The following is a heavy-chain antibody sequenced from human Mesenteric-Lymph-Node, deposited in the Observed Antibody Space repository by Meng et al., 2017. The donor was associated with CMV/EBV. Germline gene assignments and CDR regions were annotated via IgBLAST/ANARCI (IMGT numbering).Heavy chain of an antibody. V-gene: IGHV4-61*01. J-gene: IGHJ4*02. Sequence: SETLSLTCTVSGGSVSSGNYYWSWIRQPPGKALEWIGYVYHSGSTNYNPSLKSRVTMSVDTSKNQFSLKLSSVTAADTAVYYCARGQGYYFDYWGQGTLVTVSS. CDR2: VYHSGST. CDR1: GGSVSSGNYY. CDR3: ARGQGYYFDY.